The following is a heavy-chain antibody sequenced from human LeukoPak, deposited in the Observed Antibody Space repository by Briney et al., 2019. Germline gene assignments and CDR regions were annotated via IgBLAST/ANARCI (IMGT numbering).Heavy chain of an antibody. CDR2: IYNSGST. D-gene: IGHD3-10*01. V-gene: IGHV4-30-4*07. CDR1: GGSISSGGYS. CDR3: ARGRGYYGSSWFDP. Sequence: SQTLSLTCAVSGGSISSGGYSWNWIRQPPGKGLEWIGYIYNSGSTSYNPSLKSRVTISVDTSKNQFSLKLSSVTAADTAVYYCARGRGYYGSSWFDPWGQGTLVTVSS. J-gene: IGHJ5*02.